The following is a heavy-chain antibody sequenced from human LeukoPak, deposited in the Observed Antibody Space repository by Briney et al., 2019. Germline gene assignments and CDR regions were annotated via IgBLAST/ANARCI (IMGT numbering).Heavy chain of an antibody. V-gene: IGHV1-2*02. J-gene: IGHJ4*02. D-gene: IGHD6-19*01. CDR2: INPNSGGT. CDR1: GYTFTGYY. CDR3: ARAISIAVAGTLDY. Sequence: ASVKVSCKASGYTFTGYYMHWVRQAPGQGLEWMGWINPNSGGTNYAQKFQGRVTMTRDTSISTAYMELSRLRSDDTAVYYCARAISIAVAGTLDYWGQGTLVTVSS.